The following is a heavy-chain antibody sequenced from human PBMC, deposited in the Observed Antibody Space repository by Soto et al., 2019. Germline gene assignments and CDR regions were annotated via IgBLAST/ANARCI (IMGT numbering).Heavy chain of an antibody. CDR3: AKPCSSLEWPPCDP. V-gene: IGHV3-30-3*02. CDR2: IKSGGSQ. D-gene: IGHD3-3*01. J-gene: IGHJ5*02. Sequence: GGSLRLSCATSGFSFSRFAIHWVRLAPDKGLEWVAVIKSGGSQYYVDSVKGRFSISRDSSRKTVHLQMSFLRPEDSAIYYCAKPCSSLEWPPCDPWGQGTLVTVSS. CDR1: GFSFSRFA.